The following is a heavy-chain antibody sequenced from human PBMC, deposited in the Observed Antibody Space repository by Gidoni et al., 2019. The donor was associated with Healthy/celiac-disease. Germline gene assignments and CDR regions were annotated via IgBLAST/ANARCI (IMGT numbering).Heavy chain of an antibody. CDR2: IIPILGIA. D-gene: IGHD2-15*01. Sequence: QVQLVQSGAEVKKPGSSVKVSCKASGGTVSSYGISWVRQAPGQGLEWMGGIIPILGIATSAQKFQGRVTLTADHSTSTAYMELSSLRSEDTAIYYCATDRDVVAYGLFDYWGQGTLVTVSS. CDR3: ATDRDVVAYGLFDY. V-gene: IGHV1-69*10. J-gene: IGHJ4*02. CDR1: GGTVSSYG.